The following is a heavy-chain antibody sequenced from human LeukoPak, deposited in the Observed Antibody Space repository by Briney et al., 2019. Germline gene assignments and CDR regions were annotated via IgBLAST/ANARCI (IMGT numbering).Heavy chain of an antibody. V-gene: IGHV3-30*04. CDR2: ISYDGSNK. D-gene: IGHD3-22*01. CDR3: ARESPDPTPYYYDSSGYLTQRWYYFDY. J-gene: IGHJ4*02. CDR1: GFTFSSYA. Sequence: GGSLRLSCAASGFTFSSYAMHWVRQAPGKGLEWVAVISYDGSNKYYADSVKGRFTISRDNSKNTLYLQMNSLRAEDTAVYYCARESPDPTPYYYDSSGYLTQRWYYFDYWGQGTLVTVSS.